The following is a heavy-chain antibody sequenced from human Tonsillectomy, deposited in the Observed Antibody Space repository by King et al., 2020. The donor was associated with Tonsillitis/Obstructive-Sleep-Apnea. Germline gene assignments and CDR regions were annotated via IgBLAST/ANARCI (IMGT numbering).Heavy chain of an antibody. D-gene: IGHD6-19*01. V-gene: IGHV3-23*04. CDR2: ISGSGGST. Sequence: VQLVESGGGLVQPGGSLRLSCAASGFTFSSYAMSWVRQAPGKGLEWVSAISGSGGSTYYADSVKGRFTISRDNSKNTLYLQMNSLRAEDTAVYYSSMYSSGWYGVGYYYYYCMDVWGQGTTVTVSS. J-gene: IGHJ6*02. CDR3: SMYSSGWYGVGYYYYYCMDV. CDR1: GFTFSSYA.